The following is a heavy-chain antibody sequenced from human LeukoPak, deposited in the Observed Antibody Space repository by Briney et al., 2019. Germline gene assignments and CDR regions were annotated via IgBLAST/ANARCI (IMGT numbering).Heavy chain of an antibody. D-gene: IGHD2-2*02. CDR2: IYYSGST. Sequence: PSETLSLTCTVSGDSVSSTGYYWGWIRQPPGKGLEWIGTIYYSGSTYYDPSLKSRVTISVDTSKNQFSLKLSSVTAADTAVYYCAREYVVVVPAAIRNWFDPWGQGTLVTVSS. CDR3: AREYVVVVPAAIRNWFDP. V-gene: IGHV4-39*07. J-gene: IGHJ5*02. CDR1: GDSVSSTGYY.